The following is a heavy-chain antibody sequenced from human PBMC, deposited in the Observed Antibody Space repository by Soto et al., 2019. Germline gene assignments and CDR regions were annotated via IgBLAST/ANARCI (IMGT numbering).Heavy chain of an antibody. CDR1: GFTFSSYG. D-gene: IGHD3-10*01. V-gene: IGHV3-30*18. Sequence: QVQLVESGGGVVQPGRSLRLSCAASGFTFSSYGMHWVRQAPGKGLEWVAVISYDGSNKYYADSVKGRFTISRDNSKNTLYLQMNSLRAEGTAVYYCAKSMVRGGVDGMDVWGQGTTVTVSS. CDR3: AKSMVRGGVDGMDV. CDR2: ISYDGSNK. J-gene: IGHJ6*02.